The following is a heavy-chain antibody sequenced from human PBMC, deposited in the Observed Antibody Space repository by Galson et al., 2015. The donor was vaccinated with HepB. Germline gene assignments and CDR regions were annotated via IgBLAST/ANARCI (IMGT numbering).Heavy chain of an antibody. Sequence: SVKVSCKVSGYTLTELSMHWVRQAPGKGLEWMGGFDPEDGETIYAQKFQGRVTMTEDTSTDTAYMELSSLRSEDTAVYYCATERYYYDSSGYYYYFDYWGQGTLVTVSS. CDR3: ATERYYYDSSGYYYYFDY. D-gene: IGHD3-22*01. J-gene: IGHJ4*02. CDR2: FDPEDGET. CDR1: GYTLTELS. V-gene: IGHV1-24*01.